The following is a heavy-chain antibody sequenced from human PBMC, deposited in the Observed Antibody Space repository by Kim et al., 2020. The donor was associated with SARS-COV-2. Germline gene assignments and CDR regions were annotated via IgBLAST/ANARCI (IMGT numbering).Heavy chain of an antibody. CDR3: ARHGGSGWYLGF. CDR1: GGSISSSSYY. CDR2: IYYSGST. J-gene: IGHJ4*02. D-gene: IGHD6-19*01. V-gene: IGHV4-39*01. Sequence: SETLSLTCTVSGGSISSSSYYWGWIRQPPGKGLEWIGSIYYSGSTYYNPSLKSRVTISVDTSKNQFSLKLSSVTAADTAVYYCARHGGSGWYLGFWGQGTLVTVSS.